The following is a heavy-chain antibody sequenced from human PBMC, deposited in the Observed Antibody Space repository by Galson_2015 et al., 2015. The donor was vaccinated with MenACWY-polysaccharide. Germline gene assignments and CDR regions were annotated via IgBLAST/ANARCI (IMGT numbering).Heavy chain of an antibody. V-gene: IGHV3-23*01. CDR1: GFTFSSNA. Sequence: SLRLSCATSGFTFSSNAMSWVRQAPGKGLEWVSAISGTGDSIRYADSVKGRFTISRDASKNTRYLQMSSLRAEDTALYYCAISRGFSSGWKYFDYWGQGTLVTVSA. CDR3: AISRGFSSGWKYFDY. D-gene: IGHD6-19*01. J-gene: IGHJ4*02. CDR2: ISGTGDSI.